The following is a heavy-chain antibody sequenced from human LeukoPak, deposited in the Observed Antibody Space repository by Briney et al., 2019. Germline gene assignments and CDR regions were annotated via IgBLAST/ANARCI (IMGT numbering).Heavy chain of an antibody. Sequence: SETLSLTCAVYGGSFSGYYWSWIRQPPGKGLEWIGEINHSGSTNYNPSLKSRVTISVDTSKNQFSLKLSSVTAADTAVYYCASPYYYDSSGSFDYWGQGTLVTVSS. J-gene: IGHJ4*02. V-gene: IGHV4-34*01. CDR1: GGSFSGYY. CDR3: ASPYYYDSSGSFDY. D-gene: IGHD3-22*01. CDR2: INHSGST.